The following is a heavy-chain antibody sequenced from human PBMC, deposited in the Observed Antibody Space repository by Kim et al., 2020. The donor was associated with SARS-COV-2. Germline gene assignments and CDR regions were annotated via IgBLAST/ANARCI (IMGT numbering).Heavy chain of an antibody. Sequence: GGSLRLSCAASGFTFSDYDMSWVRQAPGKGLEWVSYISSSSSYTNYADSVKGRFTISRDNAKNSLYLQMNSLRAEDTAVYYCARILYGSGNWFDPCGQGTLFSVSS. V-gene: IGHV3-11*06. J-gene: IGHJ5*02. D-gene: IGHD3-10*01. CDR3: ARILYGSGNWFDP. CDR1: GFTFSDYD. CDR2: ISSSSSYT.